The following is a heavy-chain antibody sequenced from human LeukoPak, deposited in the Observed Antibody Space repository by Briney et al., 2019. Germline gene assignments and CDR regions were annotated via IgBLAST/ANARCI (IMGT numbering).Heavy chain of an antibody. J-gene: IGHJ4*02. CDR2: IYYSGST. V-gene: IGHV4-39*01. CDR3: ARALTYYYDSSGYYYDY. CDR1: GGSISSSNW. D-gene: IGHD3-22*01. Sequence: SETLSLTCAVSGGSISSSNWWSWVRQPPGKGLEWIGSIYYSGSTYYNPSLKSRVTISVDTSKNQFSLKLSSVTAADTAVYYCARALTYYYDSSGYYYDYWGQGTLVTVSS.